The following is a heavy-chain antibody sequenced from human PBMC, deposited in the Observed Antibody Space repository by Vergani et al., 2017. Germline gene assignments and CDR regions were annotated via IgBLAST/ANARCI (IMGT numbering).Heavy chain of an antibody. V-gene: IGHV3-49*04. CDR2: VKNKEDGGTP. CDR3: TTGFPGSSWSTY. J-gene: IGHJ4*01. D-gene: IGHD6-13*01. Sequence: EVQLVESGGGLEQPGRSLRLSCRASGFTFTDYGISWVRQAPGKGLEWVGFVKNKEDGGTPEHAASVKGRLTIPRDDSKAIAYLEMNSLKTEDTAVYYCTTGFPGSSWSTYWGQGTLVTVSP. CDR1: GFTFTDYG.